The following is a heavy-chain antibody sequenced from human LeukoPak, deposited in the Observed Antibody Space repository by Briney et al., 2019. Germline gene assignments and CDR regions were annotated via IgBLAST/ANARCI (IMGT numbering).Heavy chain of an antibody. CDR3: ARGLSIRRRDQLLWFDL. CDR2: IIPIFGIA. V-gene: IGHV1-69*04. CDR1: GGTFSSYA. Sequence: GASVKVSCKASGGTFSSYAISWVRQAPGQGLEWMGRIIPIFGIANYAQKFQGRVTITRDTSASTAYMELSSLRSEDTAVYYCARGLSIRRRDQLLWFDLWGQGTLVTVSS. D-gene: IGHD2-2*01. J-gene: IGHJ5*02.